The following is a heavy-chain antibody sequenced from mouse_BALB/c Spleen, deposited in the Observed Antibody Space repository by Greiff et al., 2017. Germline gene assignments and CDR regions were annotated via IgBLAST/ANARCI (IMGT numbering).Heavy chain of an antibody. Sequence: EVQLVESGGGLVQPGGSRKLSCAASGFTFSSFGMHWVRQAPEKGLEWVAYISSGSSTIYYADTVKGRFTISRDNPKNTLFLQMTSLRSEDTAMYYCARSGRYGAMDYWGQGTSVTVSS. CDR1: GFTFSSFG. D-gene: IGHD2-14*01. V-gene: IGHV5-17*02. CDR3: ARSGRYGAMDY. J-gene: IGHJ4*01. CDR2: ISSGSSTI.